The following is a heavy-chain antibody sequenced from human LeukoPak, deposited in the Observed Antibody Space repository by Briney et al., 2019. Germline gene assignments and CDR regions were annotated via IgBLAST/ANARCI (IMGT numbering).Heavy chain of an antibody. CDR3: ARGKRAAPSYCSGGSCKHFDY. CDR2: INHSGST. V-gene: IGHV4-34*01. J-gene: IGHJ4*02. D-gene: IGHD2-15*01. CDR1: GGSFSGYY. Sequence: SETLSLTCAVYGGSFSGYYWSWIRQPPGKGLEWIGEINHSGSTKYNPSPKSRVTISVDTSKNQFSLKLSSVTAADTAVYYCARGKRAAPSYCSGGSCKHFDYWGQGTLVTVSS.